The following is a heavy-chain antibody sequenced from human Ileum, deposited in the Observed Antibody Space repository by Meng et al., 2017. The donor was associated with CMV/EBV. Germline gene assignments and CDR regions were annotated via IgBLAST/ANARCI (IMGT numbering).Heavy chain of an antibody. Sequence: GESLKIPCAAPGFTFINAWMSRVRQAPGKGLEWVGRIKSKTDGGTTDYAAPVKGRFTFSRDDSKNTLYLQMNSLKTEDTAVYYCAADDYGSGSYLFDYWGQGTLVTVSS. CDR2: IKSKTDGGTT. V-gene: IGHV3-15*01. CDR3: AADDYGSGSYLFDY. J-gene: IGHJ4*02. D-gene: IGHD3-10*01. CDR1: GFTFINAW.